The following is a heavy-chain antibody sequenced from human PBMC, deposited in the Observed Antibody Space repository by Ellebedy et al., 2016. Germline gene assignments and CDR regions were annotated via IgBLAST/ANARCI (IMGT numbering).Heavy chain of an antibody. D-gene: IGHD5-12*01. V-gene: IGHV3-23*01. CDR1: GFTFSDYA. J-gene: IGHJ4*02. CDR3: AKEDGGYVFDH. CDR2: IHATDNTT. Sequence: GGSLRLSXAASGFTFSDYAMSWVRQAPGKGLEWVSAIHATDNTTYYADSVKGRFTISRDNSKNTLSLQMNSLRAEDTAVYYCAKEDGGYVFDHWGQGALVTVSS.